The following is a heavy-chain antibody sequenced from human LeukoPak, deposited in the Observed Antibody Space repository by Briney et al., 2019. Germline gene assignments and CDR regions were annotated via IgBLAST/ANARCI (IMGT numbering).Heavy chain of an antibody. Sequence: PSETLSLTCAVSGYSISSGYYWGWIRQPPGKGLEWIGSIYHSGSTYYNPSLKSRVTISVDTSKNQFSLKLSSVTAADTAVYYCARPRYCSSTSCHGAFDIWGQGTMVTVSS. CDR3: ARPRYCSSTSCHGAFDI. V-gene: IGHV4-38-2*01. D-gene: IGHD2-2*01. CDR1: GYSISSGYY. CDR2: IYHSGST. J-gene: IGHJ3*02.